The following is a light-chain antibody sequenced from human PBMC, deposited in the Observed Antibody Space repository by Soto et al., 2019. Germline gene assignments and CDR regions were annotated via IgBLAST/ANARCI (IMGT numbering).Light chain of an antibody. V-gene: IGLV2-23*03. Sequence: QSVLTQPASVSGSPGQSITISCTGTSSDVGSYNLVSWYQKHPGKAPKLIIFEGTKRPSRVSNRFSGSKSGVTASLTISGLQAEDEAEYYCCSFAGSINFVVFGGGTKVTVL. J-gene: IGLJ2*01. CDR3: CSFAGSINFVV. CDR2: EGT. CDR1: SSDVGSYNL.